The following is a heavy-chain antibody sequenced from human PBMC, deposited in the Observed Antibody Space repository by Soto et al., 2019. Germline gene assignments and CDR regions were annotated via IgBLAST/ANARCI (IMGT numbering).Heavy chain of an antibody. J-gene: IGHJ4*02. CDR2: IFHSGRT. V-gene: IGHV4-4*02. CDR1: GDSITTSNW. Sequence: SETLSLTCAVSGDSITTSNWWSWVRQPPGKGLDWIGEIFHSGRTNYSPSLKSRVTISVHKSKNQFSLKLSSVTAADTAVNYCARDVGYFYDNSPTGHFDYWGPGTLVTVSS. D-gene: IGHD3-22*01. CDR3: ARDVGYFYDNSPTGHFDY.